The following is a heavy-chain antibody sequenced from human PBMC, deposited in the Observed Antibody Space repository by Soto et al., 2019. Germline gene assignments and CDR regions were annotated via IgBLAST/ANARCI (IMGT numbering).Heavy chain of an antibody. Sequence: QLQQQESGPGLVKPSETLSLTCTVSGGSISSSSYYWGWIRQPPGKGLEWIGSIYYSGSTYYNPSLKSRVTISVDTSKNQFSLKLSSVTAADTAVYYCARAVAGTRGWFDPWGQGTLVTVSS. J-gene: IGHJ5*02. D-gene: IGHD6-19*01. CDR2: IYYSGST. CDR3: ARAVAGTRGWFDP. V-gene: IGHV4-39*01. CDR1: GGSISSSSYY.